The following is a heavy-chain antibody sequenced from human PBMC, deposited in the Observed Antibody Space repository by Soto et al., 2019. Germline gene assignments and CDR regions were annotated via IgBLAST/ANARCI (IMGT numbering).Heavy chain of an antibody. V-gene: IGHV1-69*01. CDR3: TRAVVVRAMKHYYYGMYV. J-gene: IGHJ6*02. CDR1: AGTFSSYA. Sequence: QVQLVQSGAEVKNPGSSVKVSCKASAGTFSSYAIRWVRQAPGQVLEWMGRIIPIFGTSNYAQTFEGRVTIIAEDTTRKAYIGQSSVRSEAEAGYYCTRAVVVRAMKHYYYGMYVWGQGTTVAVSS. CDR2: IIPIFGTS. D-gene: IGHD2-15*01.